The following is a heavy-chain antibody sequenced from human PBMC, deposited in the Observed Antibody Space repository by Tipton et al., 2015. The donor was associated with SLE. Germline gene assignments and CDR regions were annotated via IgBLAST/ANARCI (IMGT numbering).Heavy chain of an antibody. CDR2: ISAYNGNT. CDR1: GYTFTNFD. Sequence: QLVQSGAEVKKPGASVKVSCKASGYTFTNFDISWVRQAPGQGLEWMGWISAYNGNTNYAQKLQGRVTMTTDTSTSTAYMELRSLRSDDTAVYYCARDYYDFWSGYSNWFDPWGQGTLVTVSS. J-gene: IGHJ5*02. D-gene: IGHD3-3*01. V-gene: IGHV1-18*01. CDR3: ARDYYDFWSGYSNWFDP.